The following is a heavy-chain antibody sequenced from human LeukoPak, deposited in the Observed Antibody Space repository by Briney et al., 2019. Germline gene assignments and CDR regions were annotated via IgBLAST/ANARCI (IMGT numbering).Heavy chain of an antibody. CDR1: GGSISSYY. CDR2: VYYSGST. CDR3: ARIHRYCSGGACYVLDN. D-gene: IGHD2-15*01. J-gene: IGHJ4*02. V-gene: IGHV4-59*01. Sequence: SEALSLTCTVSGGSISSYYWSWIRQPPGRGLEWIGYVYYSGSTNYNPSFKSRITISVDTSRNQFSLQLSSVTAADTAVYYCARIHRYCSGGACYVLDNWGQGTLVAVSS.